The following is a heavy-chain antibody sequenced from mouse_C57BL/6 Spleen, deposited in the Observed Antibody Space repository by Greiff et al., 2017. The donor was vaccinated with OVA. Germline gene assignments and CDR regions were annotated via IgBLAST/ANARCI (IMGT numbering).Heavy chain of an antibody. J-gene: IGHJ1*03. D-gene: IGHD1-1*01. Sequence: QVQLKQSGAELVRPGASVKLSCKASGYTFTDYYINWVKQRPGQGLEWIARIYPGSGNTYYNEKFKGKATLTAEKSSSTAYMQLSSLTSEDSAVYFCARGYYGSSYEYFDVWGTGTTVTVSS. CDR1: GYTFTDYY. CDR3: ARGYYGSSYEYFDV. CDR2: IYPGSGNT. V-gene: IGHV1-76*01.